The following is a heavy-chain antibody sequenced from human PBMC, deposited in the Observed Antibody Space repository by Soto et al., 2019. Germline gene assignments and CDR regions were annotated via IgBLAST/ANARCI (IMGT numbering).Heavy chain of an antibody. CDR1: GGSISSGDYY. CDR2: IYYSGST. Sequence: PSETLSLTCTVSGGSISSGDYYWSWIRQPPGKGLEWIGYIYYSGSTYYNPSLKSRVTISVDTSKNQFSLKLSSVTAADMAVYYCASSYCSSTSCYREFDPWVQGTLVTVSS. J-gene: IGHJ5*02. CDR3: ASSYCSSTSCYREFDP. D-gene: IGHD2-2*02. V-gene: IGHV4-30-4*01.